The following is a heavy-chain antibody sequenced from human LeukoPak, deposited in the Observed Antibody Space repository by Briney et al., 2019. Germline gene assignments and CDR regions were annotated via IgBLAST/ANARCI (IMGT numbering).Heavy chain of an antibody. CDR2: VYYSGST. Sequence: SETLSLTCTVSGGSISSHYWSWIRQPPGKGLEWIGYVYYSGSTNYNPSLKSRVTISVDTSKNQFSLKLSSVTAADTAVYYCARGADEAADYYYYYMDVWGKGTTVIVSS. J-gene: IGHJ6*03. V-gene: IGHV4-59*11. CDR3: ARGADEAADYYYYYMDV. D-gene: IGHD6-13*01. CDR1: GGSISSHY.